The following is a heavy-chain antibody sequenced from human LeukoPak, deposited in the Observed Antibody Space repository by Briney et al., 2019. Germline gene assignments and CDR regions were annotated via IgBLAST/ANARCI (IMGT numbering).Heavy chain of an antibody. V-gene: IGHV3-9*01. D-gene: IGHD7-27*01. Sequence: PGGSLRLSCAASGFTFDDYAMHWVRQAPGKGLEWVSGISWNSGSIGYADSVKGRFTISRDNAKNSLYLQMNSLRAEDTALYYCAKDIRRWGSLWYFDLWGRGTLVTVSS. CDR3: AKDIRRWGSLWYFDL. CDR1: GFTFDDYA. CDR2: ISWNSGSI. J-gene: IGHJ2*01.